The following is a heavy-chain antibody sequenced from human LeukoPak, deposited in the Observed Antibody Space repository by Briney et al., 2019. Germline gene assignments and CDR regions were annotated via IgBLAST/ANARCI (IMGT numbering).Heavy chain of an antibody. CDR2: INHSGST. CDR3: ARGAFNRHMDV. J-gene: IGHJ6*04. Sequence: PSETLSLTCAVYSGSFIGYYWSWIRQPPGKGREWSGEINHSGSTNYNPSLNSRVTISVDTSKNQFSLKLSSVTAADTTVYYCARGAFNRHMDVWGKGTTVTVSS. V-gene: IGHV4-34*01. CDR1: SGSFIGYY. D-gene: IGHD1-14*01.